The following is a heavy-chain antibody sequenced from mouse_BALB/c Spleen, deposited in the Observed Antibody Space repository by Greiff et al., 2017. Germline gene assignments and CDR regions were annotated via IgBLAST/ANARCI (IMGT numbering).Heavy chain of an antibody. V-gene: IGHV1S137*01. CDR3: ARRYYGNYEYFDV. CDR1: GYTFTDYA. Sequence: QVQLQQSGAELVRPGVSVKISCKGSGYTFTDYAMHWVKQSHAKSLEWIGVISTYYGDASYNQKFKGKATMTVDKSSSTAYMELARLTSEDSAIYYCARRYYGNYEYFDVWGAGTTVTVSS. J-gene: IGHJ1*01. D-gene: IGHD2-1*01. CDR2: ISTYYGDA.